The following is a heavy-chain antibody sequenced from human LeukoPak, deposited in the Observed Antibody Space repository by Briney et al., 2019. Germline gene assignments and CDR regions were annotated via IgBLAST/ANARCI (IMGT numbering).Heavy chain of an antibody. CDR3: ARDHSTEDKSWWLDP. CDR2: INPNGDYT. D-gene: IGHD7-27*01. J-gene: IGHJ5*02. CDR1: GDTFTRNW. V-gene: IGHV1-46*01. Sequence: ASVKVSCETSGDTFTRNWMHWMRQGPGQGLEWMGVINPNGDYTMYAEKFRGRVTVTRDMSSSTDYMELGSLRPEDTAVYYCARDHSTEDKSWWLDPWGQGTLVIVSS.